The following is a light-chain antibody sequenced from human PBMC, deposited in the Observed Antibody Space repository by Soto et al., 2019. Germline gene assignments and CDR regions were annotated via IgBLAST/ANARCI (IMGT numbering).Light chain of an antibody. J-gene: IGKJ2*01. CDR3: QQCQTSPFT. V-gene: IGKV3-20*01. CDR1: QSVSSTH. Sequence: DTVLTQSPGTVSLSPGERATLSCRASQSVSSTHLAWYQQKPGQAPRLLIFGASYRAIGVPDRFSGSGSGTDFTLSISSLEPEDIAVYYCQQCQTSPFTFGQGTNLEIK. CDR2: GAS.